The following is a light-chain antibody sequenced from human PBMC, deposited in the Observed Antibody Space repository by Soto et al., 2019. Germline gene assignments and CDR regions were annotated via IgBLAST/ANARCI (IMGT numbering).Light chain of an antibody. V-gene: IGLV1-44*01. J-gene: IGLJ2*01. CDR3: AAWDDSLNGRYEV. CDR1: SSNIGSNT. CDR2: SNN. Sequence: QSVLTQPPSASGTPGQRVTISCSGSSSNIGSNTVNWYQQLPGTAPKLLIYSNNQRPSGVPDRFSGSKSGTSASLAISGLQSEDEADYYCAAWDDSLNGRYEVFGGGTKLTVL.